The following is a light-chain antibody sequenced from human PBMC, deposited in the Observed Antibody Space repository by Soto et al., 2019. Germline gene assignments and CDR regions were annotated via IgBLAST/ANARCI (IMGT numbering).Light chain of an antibody. Sequence: EIVWTQSPGTLSLSPGERASLSCGASQSVGSDLAWYQQKPGQAPRLLIYAVSTRATGIPARFGGSGSGTEFTLTISSLQSEDFAVYYCQQYNNWPPLTFGQGTRLEIK. V-gene: IGKV3-15*01. CDR3: QQYNNWPPLT. CDR1: QSVGSD. CDR2: AVS. J-gene: IGKJ5*01.